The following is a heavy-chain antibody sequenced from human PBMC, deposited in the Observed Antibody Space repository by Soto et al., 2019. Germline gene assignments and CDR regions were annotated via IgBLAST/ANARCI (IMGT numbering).Heavy chain of an antibody. CDR3: ARLTGARYCSGGSCFNWFDP. Sequence: QVQLQQWGAGLLKPSETLSLTCAVYGGSFSGYYWSWIRQPPGKGLEWIGEINHSGSTNYNPSLKSRVTISVDPSKKQFSLKLSSVTASDTAVYYCARLTGARYCSGGSCFNWFDPWGQGTLVTVSS. CDR1: GGSFSGYY. CDR2: INHSGST. D-gene: IGHD2-15*01. J-gene: IGHJ5*02. V-gene: IGHV4-34*01.